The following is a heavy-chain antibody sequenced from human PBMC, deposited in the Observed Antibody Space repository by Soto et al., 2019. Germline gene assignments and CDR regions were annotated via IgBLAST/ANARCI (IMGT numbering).Heavy chain of an antibody. CDR3: ARTAWRSTVTYVAFDI. D-gene: IGHD4-17*01. J-gene: IGHJ3*02. Sequence: QVQLVQSGAEVKKPGSSVKVSCKASGGTFSSYAISWVRQAPGQGLEWMGWIIPIFGTANYAQKFQGRVTITADESTSTAYMELSSLRSEDTAVYYCARTAWRSTVTYVAFDIWGQGTMVTVSS. CDR2: IIPIFGTA. V-gene: IGHV1-69*01. CDR1: GGTFSSYA.